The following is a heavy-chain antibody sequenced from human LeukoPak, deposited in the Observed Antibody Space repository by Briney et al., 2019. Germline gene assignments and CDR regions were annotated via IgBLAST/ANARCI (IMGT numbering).Heavy chain of an antibody. CDR2: IYYSGST. V-gene: IGHV4-59*01. J-gene: IGHJ3*02. CDR1: GGSISSYY. D-gene: IGHD3-22*01. CDR3: ARATYYDSSGYYYDAYAFDI. Sequence: SETLSLTCTVSGGSISSYYWSWIRQPPGKGLEWIGYIYYSGSTNYNPSLKSRVTISVDTSKNQFSLKLSSVTAADAAVYCCARATYYDSSGYYYDAYAFDIWGQGTMVTVSS.